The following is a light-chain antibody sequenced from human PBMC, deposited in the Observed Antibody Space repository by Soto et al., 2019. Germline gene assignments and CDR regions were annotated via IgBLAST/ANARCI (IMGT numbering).Light chain of an antibody. CDR3: QRYGDSPLNT. V-gene: IGKV3-20*01. Sequence: EIVLTQSPGTLSLSPGEGATLSCRASQSVNSRYLAWYQQKPGQAPRLLIYAASTRATGIPDRFSGSASGTDFTLTISRLEPEDFAVYYCQRYGDSPLNTFGQGTKVDIK. CDR1: QSVNSRY. J-gene: IGKJ2*01. CDR2: AAS.